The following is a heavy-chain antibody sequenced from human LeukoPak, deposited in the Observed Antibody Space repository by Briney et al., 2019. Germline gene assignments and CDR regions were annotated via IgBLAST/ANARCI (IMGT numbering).Heavy chain of an antibody. CDR3: ARPAGYYDSSGYRSYWYFDL. CDR2: IDYSGST. J-gene: IGHJ2*01. CDR1: GGSISSYY. D-gene: IGHD3-22*01. V-gene: IGHV4-59*08. Sequence: PSETLSLTCTVSGGSISSYYWSWIRQPPGKGLEWIGYIDYSGSTNYNPSLKSRVTISVDTSKNQFSLKLSSVTAADTAVYYCARPAGYYDSSGYRSYWYFDLWGRGTLVTVSS.